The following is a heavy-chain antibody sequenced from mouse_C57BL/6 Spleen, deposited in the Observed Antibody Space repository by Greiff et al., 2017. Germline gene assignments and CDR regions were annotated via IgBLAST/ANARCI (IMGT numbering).Heavy chain of an antibody. J-gene: IGHJ2*01. D-gene: IGHD1-1*01. CDR2: IDPNSGGT. CDR3: ARNYGSSYEYFDY. V-gene: IGHV1-72*01. Sequence: VQLQQPGAELVKPGASVKLSCKASGYTFTSYWMHWVKQRPGRGLGWIGRIDPNSGGTKYNEKFKSKATLTVDKPSSTAYMQLSSLTSEDSAVYYCARNYGSSYEYFDYWGQGTTLTVSS. CDR1: GYTFTSYW.